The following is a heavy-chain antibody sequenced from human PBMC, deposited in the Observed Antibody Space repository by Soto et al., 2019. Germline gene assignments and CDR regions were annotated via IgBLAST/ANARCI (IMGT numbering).Heavy chain of an antibody. CDR1: GGTFSSYA. CDR2: IIPIFGTA. D-gene: IGHD3-10*01. CDR3: ARGVEGSGSYYWYFDL. J-gene: IGHJ2*01. Sequence: QVQLVQSGAEVKKPGSSVKVCCKASGGTFSSYAISWVRQAPGQGLEWMGGIIPIFGTANYAQKFQGRVTITADESTSTAYMELSSLRSEDTAVYYCARGVEGSGSYYWYFDLWGRGTLVTVSS. V-gene: IGHV1-69*01.